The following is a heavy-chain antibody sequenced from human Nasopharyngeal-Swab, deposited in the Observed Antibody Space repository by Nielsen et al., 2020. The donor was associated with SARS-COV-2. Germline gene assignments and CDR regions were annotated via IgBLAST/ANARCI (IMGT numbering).Heavy chain of an antibody. Sequence: KVSCKGSGYSFTSYWIGWVRQMPGKGLEWMGIIYPGDSDTRYSPSFQGHVTISADKSLSTAYLQWSNLKASDTAMYYCARRWYHYYFMDVWGKGTTVTVSS. CDR3: ARRWYHYYFMDV. V-gene: IGHV5-51*01. D-gene: IGHD6-13*01. J-gene: IGHJ6*03. CDR2: IYPGDSDT. CDR1: GYSFTSYW.